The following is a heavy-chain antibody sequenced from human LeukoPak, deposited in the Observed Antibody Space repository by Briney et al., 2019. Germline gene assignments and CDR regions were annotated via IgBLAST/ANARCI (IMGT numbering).Heavy chain of an antibody. J-gene: IGHJ4*02. CDR1: GFTFDDYA. CDR3: AKDRAGTESFDY. CDR2: ISWNSGSI. D-gene: IGHD6-19*01. V-gene: IGHV3-9*01. Sequence: PGGSLRLSCAASGFTFDDYAMHWVRQAPGKGLEWVSGISWNSGSIGYADSVKGRFTISRDNAKNSLYLQMNSLRAEDTALYYCAKDRAGTESFDYWGQGTLVTVSS.